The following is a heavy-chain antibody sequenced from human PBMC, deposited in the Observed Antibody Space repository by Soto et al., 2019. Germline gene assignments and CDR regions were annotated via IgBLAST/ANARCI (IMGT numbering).Heavy chain of an antibody. CDR3: ARVPDV. CDR1: GGSIISGGYS. J-gene: IGHJ6*02. V-gene: IGHV4-30-2*01. Sequence: SETLSLTCAVSGGSIISGGYSWSLIRQPPGKGLEWIGYIYHSGSTYYNPSLKSRVTISVDRSKNQFSLKLSSVTAADTAVYYCARVPDVWGQRTTVTVSS. CDR2: IYHSGST.